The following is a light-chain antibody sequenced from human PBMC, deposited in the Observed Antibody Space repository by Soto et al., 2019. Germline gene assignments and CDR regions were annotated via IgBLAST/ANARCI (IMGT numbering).Light chain of an antibody. Sequence: EIVLTQSPGTLSLSPGERATLSCRASQSVIRTYLAWYQQKPVQAPRLLIYATSSRATGVPTRISGSGSGTEFTLTISSRQSEDFALYYCQQYNNWPLTFGGGTKVDIK. CDR3: QQYNNWPLT. CDR2: ATS. J-gene: IGKJ4*01. CDR1: QSVIRTY. V-gene: IGKV3D-15*01.